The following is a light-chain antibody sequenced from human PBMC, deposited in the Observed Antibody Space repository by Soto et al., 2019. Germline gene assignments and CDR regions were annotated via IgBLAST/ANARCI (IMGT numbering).Light chain of an antibody. CDR3: MQALQTPPT. Sequence: DIVMTHSPLSLPVTPGEPAAMSGRSSHSLVHSNGYNYLDWYLQKPGQSPQLLIYLGSNRASGVPDRFSGSGSGTDFTLKISRVEAEDVGVYYCMQALQTPPTFGQGTKVDIK. V-gene: IGKV2-28*01. CDR2: LGS. CDR1: HSLVHSNGYNY. J-gene: IGKJ1*01.